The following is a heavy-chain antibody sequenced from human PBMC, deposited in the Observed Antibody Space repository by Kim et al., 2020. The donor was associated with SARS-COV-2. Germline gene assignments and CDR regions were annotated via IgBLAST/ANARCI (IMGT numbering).Heavy chain of an antibody. D-gene: IGHD3-9*01. V-gene: IGHV3-48*03. CDR2: ISSSGSTI. CDR1: GFTFSSYE. Sequence: GGSLRLSCAASGFTFSSYEMNWVRQAPGKGLEWVSYISSSGSTIYYADSVKGRFTISRDNAKNSLYLQMNSLRAEDTAVYYCARGVLRYFDWLSNGYWDYYYYGMDVWGQGTTVTVSS. J-gene: IGHJ6*02. CDR3: ARGVLRYFDWLSNGYWDYYYYGMDV.